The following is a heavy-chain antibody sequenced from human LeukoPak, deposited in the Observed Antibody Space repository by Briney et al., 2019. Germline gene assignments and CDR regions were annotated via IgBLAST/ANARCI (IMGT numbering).Heavy chain of an antibody. CDR1: GYSFTSYW. D-gene: IGHD6-19*01. CDR2: TYPGDSDT. V-gene: IGHV5-51*01. Sequence: GESLKISCKGSGYSFTSYWIGWVRKMPGKGLEWMGITYPGDSDTRYSPSFQGQVTISADKSISTAYLQWSSLKASDTAMYYCARHMGSTSGWYQTGDYWGQGTLVTVSS. J-gene: IGHJ4*02. CDR3: ARHMGSTSGWYQTGDY.